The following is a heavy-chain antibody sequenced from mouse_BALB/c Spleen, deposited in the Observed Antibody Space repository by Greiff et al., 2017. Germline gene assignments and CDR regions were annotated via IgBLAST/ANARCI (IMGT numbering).Heavy chain of an antibody. Sequence: DVHLVESGPGLVKPSQSLSLTCTVTGYSITSDYAWNWIRQFPGNILEWMGYISYSGSTSYNPSLKSRISITRDTSKNQFFLQLNSVTTEDTATYYCARGDYGNYAAYWGQGTLVTVSA. J-gene: IGHJ3*01. CDR1: GYSITSDYA. V-gene: IGHV3-2*02. CDR2: ISYSGST. CDR3: ARGDYGNYAAY. D-gene: IGHD2-1*01.